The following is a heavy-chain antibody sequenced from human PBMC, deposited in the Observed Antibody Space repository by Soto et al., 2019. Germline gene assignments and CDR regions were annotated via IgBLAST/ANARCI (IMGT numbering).Heavy chain of an antibody. CDR1: GYTFTSYG. CDR2: ISAYNGNT. Sequence: ASVKVSCKASGYTFTSYGISWVRHATGQGLEWMGWISAYNGNTNYAQKLQGRVTMTTDTSTSTAYMELRSLRSDDTAVYYCARDIALAAPRDYWGQGTLVTVSS. V-gene: IGHV1-18*01. D-gene: IGHD6-19*01. CDR3: ARDIALAAPRDY. J-gene: IGHJ4*02.